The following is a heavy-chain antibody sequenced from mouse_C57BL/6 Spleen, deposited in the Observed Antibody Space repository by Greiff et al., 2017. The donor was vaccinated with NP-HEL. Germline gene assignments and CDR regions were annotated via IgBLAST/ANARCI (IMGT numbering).Heavy chain of an antibody. CDR3: ARNNWERGYFDY. CDR2: IWSGGST. J-gene: IGHJ2*01. CDR1: GFSLTSYG. Sequence: VQLQQSGPGLVQPSQSLSITCTVSGFSLTSYGVHWVRQSPGKGLEWLGVIWSGGSTDYNAAFISRLSISKDNSKSQVFFKMNSLQADDTAIYYCARNNWERGYFDYWGQGTTLTVSS. V-gene: IGHV2-2*01. D-gene: IGHD4-1*01.